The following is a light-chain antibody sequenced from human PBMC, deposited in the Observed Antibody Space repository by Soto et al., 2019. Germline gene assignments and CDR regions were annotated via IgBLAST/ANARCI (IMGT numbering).Light chain of an antibody. Sequence: DIQMTQSPSTLSAFVGDRVTITCRASQSISTSLAWYQQKPGKAPKLLIYLASSLESGVPARFSGSGSATDFTLSISSLQPDDFATYYCQHGTFGQGTKVEIK. CDR1: QSISTS. J-gene: IGKJ1*01. CDR3: QHGT. CDR2: LAS. V-gene: IGKV1-5*03.